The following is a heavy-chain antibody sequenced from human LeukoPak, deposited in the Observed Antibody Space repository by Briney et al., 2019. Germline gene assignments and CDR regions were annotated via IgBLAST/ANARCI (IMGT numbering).Heavy chain of an antibody. CDR1: GGSISSGSYY. J-gene: IGHJ4*02. D-gene: IGHD3-22*01. CDR2: IYTSEST. Sequence: SETLSLTCTVSGGSISSGSYYWSWIRQPAGKGLEWIRRIYTSESTNYNPSLKSRVTISVDTSKNQFSLKLSSVTAADTAVYYCAREAYDSSGYSYYFDYWGQGTLVTVSS. CDR3: AREAYDSSGYSYYFDY. V-gene: IGHV4-61*02.